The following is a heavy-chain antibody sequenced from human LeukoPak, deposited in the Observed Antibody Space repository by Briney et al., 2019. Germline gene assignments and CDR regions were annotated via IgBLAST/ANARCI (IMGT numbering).Heavy chain of an antibody. V-gene: IGHV4-59*01. CDR1: GGSISSYY. CDR3: ARGAAGTTFDY. J-gene: IGHJ4*02. D-gene: IGHD6-13*01. Sequence: MSSETLSLTCTVSGGSISSYYWSWIRQPPGKGLEWIGYIYYSGSTNYNPSLKSRVTISVDTSKNQFSLKLSSVTAADTAVYYCARGAAGTTFDYWGQGTLVTVSS. CDR2: IYYSGST.